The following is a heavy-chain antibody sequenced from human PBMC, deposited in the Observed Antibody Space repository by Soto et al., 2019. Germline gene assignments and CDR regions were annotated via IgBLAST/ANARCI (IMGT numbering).Heavy chain of an antibody. J-gene: IGHJ6*02. V-gene: IGHV3-23*01. CDR1: RFTFRSHG. Sequence: GGSLRLSCAASRFTFRSHGMTWVRQAPGKGLEWVSAISGSGASTYYAKSVKGRFTISRDNSKNTVSLQLNSLRAEDTAVYYCAQIGTTEAFYYGMDVWGQGTTVTVSS. CDR3: AQIGTTEAFYYGMDV. D-gene: IGHD1-1*01. CDR2: ISGSGAST.